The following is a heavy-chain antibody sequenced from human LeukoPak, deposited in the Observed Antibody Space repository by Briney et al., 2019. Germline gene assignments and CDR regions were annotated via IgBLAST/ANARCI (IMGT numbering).Heavy chain of an antibody. V-gene: IGHV1-2*02. Sequence: ASVKVSCKASGYTFTDYYMHWVRQAPGQGLEWMGWISPNSGGTNYAQKFQGRVTMTRDTSISTAYMELSRLRSDDTAVYYCARDYVGDNWFDPWGQGTLVAVSS. CDR1: GYTFTDYY. CDR3: ARDYVGDNWFDP. J-gene: IGHJ5*02. D-gene: IGHD3-16*01. CDR2: ISPNSGGT.